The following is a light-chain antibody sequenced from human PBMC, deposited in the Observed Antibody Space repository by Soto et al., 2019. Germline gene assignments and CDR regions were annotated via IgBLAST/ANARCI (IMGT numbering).Light chain of an antibody. CDR1: LNVNSY. V-gene: IGKV3-11*01. J-gene: IGKJ5*01. Sequence: VLTHSPATLSLSPWERATLSCRASLNVNSYLAWYQQKPGQAPRLLIYDASNRAAGIPARFSGSGSGTDFTLTISSLEPEDFAIYYCQQRQYWPPITFGQGTRLEI. CDR2: DAS. CDR3: QQRQYWPPIT.